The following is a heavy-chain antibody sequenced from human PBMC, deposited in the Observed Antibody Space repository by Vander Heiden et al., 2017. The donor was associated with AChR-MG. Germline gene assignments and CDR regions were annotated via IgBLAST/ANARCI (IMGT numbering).Heavy chain of an antibody. Sequence: QVQLVQSGAEVKKPGVSVKVSCKASGYTFTSYDINWVRQATGQGLGWMGWMNPNSGNTGDAQKFQRRVTMTRNTAISTAYMDMSSLRSEDTAVYYCAIGVEAVADYWCQGTLVDVSS. V-gene: IGHV1-8*01. CDR1: GYTFTSYD. CDR2: MNPNSGNT. J-gene: IGHJ4*02. CDR3: AIGVEAVADY. D-gene: IGHD6-19*01.